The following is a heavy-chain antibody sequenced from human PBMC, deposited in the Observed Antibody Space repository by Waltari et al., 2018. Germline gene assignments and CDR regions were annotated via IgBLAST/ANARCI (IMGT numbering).Heavy chain of an antibody. Sequence: QVQLQQWGAGLLKPSETLSLTCAVYGGSFSGYYWTWTRQPPGKGLEWIGEINHSGSTNYNPSLKSRVTISVDTSKNQFSLKLSSVTAADTAVYYCAREAGVGGYSYGYFYWGQGTLVTVSS. V-gene: IGHV4-34*01. CDR2: INHSGST. J-gene: IGHJ4*02. D-gene: IGHD5-18*01. CDR1: GGSFSGYY. CDR3: AREAGVGGYSYGYFY.